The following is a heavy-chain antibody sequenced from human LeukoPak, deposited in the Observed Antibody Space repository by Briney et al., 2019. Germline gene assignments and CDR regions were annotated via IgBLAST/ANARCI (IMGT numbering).Heavy chain of an antibody. Sequence: PGGSLRLSCAASGFTFDDYGMSWVRQAPGKGLEWVSGINWNGGSTGYADPVKGRFTISRDNAKNSLYLQMSSLRAEDTALYHCARDRGLGWFDPWGQGTLVTVSS. CDR1: GFTFDDYG. CDR2: INWNGGST. V-gene: IGHV3-20*01. CDR3: ARDRGLGWFDP. J-gene: IGHJ5*02.